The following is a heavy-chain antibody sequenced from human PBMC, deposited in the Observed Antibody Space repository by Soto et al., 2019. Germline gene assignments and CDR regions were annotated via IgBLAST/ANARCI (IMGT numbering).Heavy chain of an antibody. V-gene: IGHV4-31*03. CDR1: GGSISGGYY. CDR3: ARDYVPGGFRYYDSSGPLDAFDI. D-gene: IGHD3-22*01. CDR2: IYYSGST. Sequence: SETLSLTCSVSGGSISGGYYWSWIRQHPGKGLEWIGYIYYSGSTYYDPSLKSRVTISVDTSKNQFSLKLSPVTAADTAVYYCARDYVPGGFRYYDSSGPLDAFDIWGQGTMVTVSS. J-gene: IGHJ3*02.